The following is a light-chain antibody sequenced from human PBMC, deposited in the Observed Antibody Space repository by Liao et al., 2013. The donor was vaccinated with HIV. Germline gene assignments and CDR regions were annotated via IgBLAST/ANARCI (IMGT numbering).Light chain of an antibody. Sequence: SDELTQPSSVSVSPGQTASIACSGDELRDKYASWYQQRPGQSPVLVIYQDRKRPSGIPERFSGSNSGNTATLTISGTQAMDEADYYCQAWDSVTDNYVFGTGTKVTVL. CDR1: ELRDKY. J-gene: IGLJ1*01. CDR3: QAWDSVTDNYV. V-gene: IGLV3-1*01. CDR2: QDR.